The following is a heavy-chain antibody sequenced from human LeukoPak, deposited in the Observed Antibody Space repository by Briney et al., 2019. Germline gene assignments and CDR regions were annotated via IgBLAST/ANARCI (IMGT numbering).Heavy chain of an antibody. J-gene: IGHJ4*02. D-gene: IGHD2-8*01. Sequence: HSGGSLRLSCAASGLTASHSVNNAMSWVRHAPGKGLEWVSGITTSGSTYYADSVKGRFTISRENSNNTLYLHMDSLRAEDTAVYYCAKDGQSFNSMYDYFDSWGQGTLVTVSS. CDR2: ITTSGST. V-gene: IGHV3-23*01. CDR1: GLTASHSVNNA. CDR3: AKDGQSFNSMYDYFDS.